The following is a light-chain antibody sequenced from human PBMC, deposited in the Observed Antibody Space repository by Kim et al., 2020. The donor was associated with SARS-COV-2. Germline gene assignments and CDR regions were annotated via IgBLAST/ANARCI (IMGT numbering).Light chain of an antibody. V-gene: IGLV1-40*01. CDR2: GNS. J-gene: IGLJ2*01. CDR1: SSNIGAGYD. CDR3: QSYDSSLSGSVV. Sequence: SSYTGSSSNIGAGYDVHWYQQLPGTAPKLLLYGNSNRPSGVPDRFSGSKSGTSASLAITGLQAEDEADYYCQSYDSSLSGSVVFGGGTQLTVL.